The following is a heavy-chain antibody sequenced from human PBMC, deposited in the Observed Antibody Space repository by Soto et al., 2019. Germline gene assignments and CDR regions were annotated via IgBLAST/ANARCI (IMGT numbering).Heavy chain of an antibody. CDR1: VVTLSSYG. CDR3: ARDSSSWYMDYYYGMDV. J-gene: IGHJ6*02. CDR2: IWYDGSNK. V-gene: IGHV3-33*01. D-gene: IGHD6-13*01. Sequence: GGSLRLSCAACVVTLSSYGMHGVRQAPGKGLEWVAVIWYDGSNKYYADSVKGRFTISRDNSKNTLYLQMNSLRAEDTAVYYCARDSSSWYMDYYYGMDVWGQGTTVTVSS.